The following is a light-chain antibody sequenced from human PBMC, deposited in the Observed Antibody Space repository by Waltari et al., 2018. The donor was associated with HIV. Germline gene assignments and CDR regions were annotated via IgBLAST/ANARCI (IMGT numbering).Light chain of an antibody. CDR1: QSLSSF. CDR2: GVS. CDR3: QQRSIWPWT. V-gene: IGKV3-11*01. J-gene: IGKJ1*01. Sequence: EVVLTQSPGTLSLSPGERAILSCRASQSLSSFLAWYQQRPGQAPRLLIYGVSNRATGIPARFSGSGSETDFTLTISSLQPEDFAVYFCQQRSIWPWTFGQGTKVEIK.